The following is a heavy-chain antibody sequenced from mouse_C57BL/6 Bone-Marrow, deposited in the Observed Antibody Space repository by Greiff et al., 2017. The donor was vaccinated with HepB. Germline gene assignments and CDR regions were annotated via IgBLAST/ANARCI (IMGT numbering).Heavy chain of an antibody. J-gene: IGHJ2*01. CDR3: ARDEGGTTPDY. CDR2: ISDGGSYT. D-gene: IGHD3-3*01. V-gene: IGHV5-4*01. CDR1: GFTFSSYA. Sequence: DVMLVESGGGLVKPGGSLKLSCAASGFTFSSYAMSWVRQTPEKRLEWVATISDGGSYTYYPDNVKGRFTISRDNAKNNLYLQMSHLKSEDTAMYYCARDEGGTTPDYWGQGTTLTVSS.